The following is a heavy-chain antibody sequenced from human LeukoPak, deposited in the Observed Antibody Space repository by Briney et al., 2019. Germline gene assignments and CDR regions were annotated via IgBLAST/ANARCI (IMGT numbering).Heavy chain of an antibody. Sequence: ASVKVSCKASGYTFTSYYMHWVRQAPGQGLEWMGIINPSGGSTSYAQKFQGRVTMTRDTCTSTVYMELSSLRSEDTAVYYCARDSRRYYYDSSGYNDYWGQGTLVTVSS. J-gene: IGHJ4*02. D-gene: IGHD3-22*01. CDR3: ARDSRRYYYDSSGYNDY. CDR2: INPSGGST. CDR1: GYTFTSYY. V-gene: IGHV1-46*01.